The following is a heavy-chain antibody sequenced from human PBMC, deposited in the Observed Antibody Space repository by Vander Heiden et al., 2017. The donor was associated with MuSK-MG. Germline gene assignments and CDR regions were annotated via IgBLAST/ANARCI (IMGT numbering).Heavy chain of an antibody. Sequence: EVQLMESGGGVVQPGGSLRLPCAASGFPFSTYWLTSVRQAPGKGLEWVANIKQEGSEKYYVDSVKGRFTISRDNAENSLYLQMNGLRAEDTAIYYCARPRLPYYYYCLDVWGQGTTVTVSS. D-gene: IGHD2-15*01. CDR1: GFPFSTYW. V-gene: IGHV3-7*03. CDR3: ARPRLPYYYYCLDV. J-gene: IGHJ6*02. CDR2: IKQEGSEK.